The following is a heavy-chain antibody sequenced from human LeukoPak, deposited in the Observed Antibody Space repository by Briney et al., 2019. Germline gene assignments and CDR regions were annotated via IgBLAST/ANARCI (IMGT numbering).Heavy chain of an antibody. V-gene: IGHV3-21*01. CDR1: GFTFSSYG. Sequence: PGGTLRISCTASGFTFSSYGMNWVRQAPGKGLEWVSSISSSSSYIYYADSVKGRFTISRDNAKNSLYLQMNSLRAEDTAVYYCARDPGYCSGGSCQYYYYYYMDVWGKGTTVTVSS. D-gene: IGHD2-15*01. J-gene: IGHJ6*03. CDR3: ARDPGYCSGGSCQYYYYYYMDV. CDR2: ISSSSSYI.